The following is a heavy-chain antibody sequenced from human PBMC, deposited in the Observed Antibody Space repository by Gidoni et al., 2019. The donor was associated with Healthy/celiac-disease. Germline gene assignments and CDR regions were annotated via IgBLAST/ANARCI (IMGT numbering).Heavy chain of an antibody. D-gene: IGHD2-15*01. CDR3: ASQKHSVVAAIYWFDP. CDR2: INFRGSA. CDR1: CAAISRTCYY. Sequence: QLQLQASVPALLKPSETLSLPCTVSCAAISRTCYYSVWTRQPPGKGMEWIGCINFRGSACHNPSLNSRVTISVDTAKNQFSLKLSSVTDADTAEYYCASQKHSVVAAIYWFDPWGQGTLVTVSS. J-gene: IGHJ5*02. V-gene: IGHV4-39*01.